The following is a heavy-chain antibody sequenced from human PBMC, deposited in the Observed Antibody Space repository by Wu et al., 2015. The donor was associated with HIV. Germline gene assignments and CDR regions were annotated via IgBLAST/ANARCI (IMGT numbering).Heavy chain of an antibody. CDR2: IIPHSGDT. Sequence: QVQLLQSGAEVRKPGASVRVSCKTSGYIFTDYYMHWVRQAPGQGLQWMGWIIPHSGDTNSAQKLEGRVTMTRDTSISTAYLELITLRPDDTAVYYCARDLRRSTAFDMWGQGTMVTVSS. CDR3: ARDLRRSTAFDM. J-gene: IGHJ3*02. CDR1: GYIFTDYY. V-gene: IGHV1-2*02.